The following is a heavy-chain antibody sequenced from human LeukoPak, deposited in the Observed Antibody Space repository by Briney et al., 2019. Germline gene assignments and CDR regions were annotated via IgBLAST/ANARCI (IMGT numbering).Heavy chain of an antibody. V-gene: IGHV1-2*02. CDR2: INPNSGGT. D-gene: IGHD3-9*01. J-gene: IGHJ6*02. CDR3: AREEMTGQEERDPYYYYGMDV. Sequence: ASVKVSCKASGYTFTGYYMHWVRQAPGQGLEWMGWINPNSGGTNYAQKFQGRVTMTRDTSISTAYMELSRLRSDDTAVYYCAREEMTGQEERDPYYYYGMDVWGQGTTVTVSS. CDR1: GYTFTGYY.